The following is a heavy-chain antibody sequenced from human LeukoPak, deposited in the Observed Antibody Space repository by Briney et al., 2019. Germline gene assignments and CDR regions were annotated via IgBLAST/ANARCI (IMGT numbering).Heavy chain of an antibody. Sequence: PGGSLRLSCAASGFTFSSYEMNWVRQAPGKGLEWVSYISSSGSTIYYADSVKGRFTISRDNAKNSLYLQMNSLRAEDTAVYYCARAVVAATQQGGLSGWYDDYYYYYMDVWGKGTTVTISS. V-gene: IGHV3-48*03. CDR1: GFTFSSYE. CDR2: ISSSGSTI. CDR3: ARAVVAATQQGGLSGWYDDYYYYYMDV. D-gene: IGHD2-15*01. J-gene: IGHJ6*03.